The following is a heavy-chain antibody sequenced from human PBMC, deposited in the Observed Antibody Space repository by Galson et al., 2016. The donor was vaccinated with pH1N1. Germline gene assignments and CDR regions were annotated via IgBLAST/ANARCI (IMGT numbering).Heavy chain of an antibody. Sequence: LRLSCAASGFTFSSYWMSWVRQAPGKGLEWVANIKQDGSEKHYVDSVKGRFTISRDNAKNSLYLQMNSLRVEDTAVYFCVYSIPVRPFGDWGQGTLVTVSS. CDR1: GFTFSSYW. CDR2: IKQDGSEK. CDR3: VYSIPVRPFGD. J-gene: IGHJ1*01. D-gene: IGHD6-6*01. V-gene: IGHV3-7*01.